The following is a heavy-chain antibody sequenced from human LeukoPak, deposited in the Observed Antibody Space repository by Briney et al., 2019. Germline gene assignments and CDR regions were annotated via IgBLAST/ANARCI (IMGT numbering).Heavy chain of an antibody. CDR2: ISSSSSYI. D-gene: IGHD1-26*01. Sequence: GGSLRLSCAASGFTFSSYGMHWVRQAPGKGLEWVSSISSSSSYIYYADSVKGRFTISRDNAKNSLYLQMNSLRAEDTAVYYCARDTTTWEFDYWGQGTLVTVSS. CDR3: ARDTTTWEFDY. CDR1: GFTFSSYG. J-gene: IGHJ4*02. V-gene: IGHV3-21*01.